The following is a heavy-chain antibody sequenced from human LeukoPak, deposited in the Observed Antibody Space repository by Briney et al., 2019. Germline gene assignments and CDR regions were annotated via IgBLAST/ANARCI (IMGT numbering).Heavy chain of an antibody. CDR1: GYTFTIYD. Sequence: GASVKVSCKASGYTFTIYDINWVRQAPGQGVGWMGWMNTNSGNTGYAQKFQGRVTMTRNTSISTAYMELSSLRSEDTAVYYCARMYSSSWTQYAFDIWGQGTMVTVSS. CDR3: ARMYSSSWTQYAFDI. CDR2: MNTNSGNT. V-gene: IGHV1-8*01. D-gene: IGHD6-13*01. J-gene: IGHJ3*02.